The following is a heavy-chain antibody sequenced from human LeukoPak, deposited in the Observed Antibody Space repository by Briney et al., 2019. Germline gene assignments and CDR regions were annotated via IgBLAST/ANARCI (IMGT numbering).Heavy chain of an antibody. CDR3: AKTVAAYYYYHMDV. CDR1: GFTFSSYW. D-gene: IGHD6-19*01. V-gene: IGHV3-74*01. CDR2: INSDGSST. J-gene: IGHJ6*02. Sequence: GGSLRLSCAASGFTFSSYWMYWVRQAPGKGLVWVSRINSDGSSTSYADSVKGRCSISRDNSKNTLYLQMNSLRAEDTAVYFCAKTVAAYYYYHMDVWGQGTTVTVSS.